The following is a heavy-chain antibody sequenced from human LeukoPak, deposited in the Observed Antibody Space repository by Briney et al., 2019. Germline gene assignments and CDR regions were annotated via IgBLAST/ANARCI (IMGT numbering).Heavy chain of an antibody. Sequence: GGSLRLSCAASGFTFSGYATSWVRQAPGKGLEWVSTISGSGVSTYYADSVKGRFTSSRDNSKNTLYLQMNNLRAEDTAVYYCAKESRYYYGSGSFSSQFDYWGQGNLVTVSS. V-gene: IGHV3-23*01. D-gene: IGHD3-10*01. CDR2: ISGSGVST. J-gene: IGHJ4*02. CDR3: AKESRYYYGSGSFSSQFDY. CDR1: GFTFSGYA.